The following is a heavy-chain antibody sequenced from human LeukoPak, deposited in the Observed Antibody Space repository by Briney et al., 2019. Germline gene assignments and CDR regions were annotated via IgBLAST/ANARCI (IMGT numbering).Heavy chain of an antibody. CDR1: GFTFSTYG. D-gene: IGHD3-16*02. Sequence: GGSLRLSCAASGFTFSTYGMHWVRQAPDKGLEWVAVIWYDGSNKYYADSVKGRFTISRDNSKNTLYLQMNSLRAEDTAVYYCARERYELSTPYGMDVWGQGTTVTVSS. CDR2: IWYDGSNK. CDR3: ARERYELSTPYGMDV. V-gene: IGHV3-33*01. J-gene: IGHJ6*02.